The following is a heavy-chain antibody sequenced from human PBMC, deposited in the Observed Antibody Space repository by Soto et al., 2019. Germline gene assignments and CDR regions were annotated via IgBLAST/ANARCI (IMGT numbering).Heavy chain of an antibody. V-gene: IGHV4-34*01. CDR2: INHSGST. CDR3: ARSRTDILTGYYDDP. Sequence: SETLSLTCAVYGGSFSGYYWSWIRQPPGKGLEWIGEINHSGSTNYNPSLKSRVTISVDTSKNQFSLKLSSVTAADTAVYYCARSRTDILTGYYDDPWGQGTLVTVSS. CDR1: GGSFSGYY. D-gene: IGHD3-9*01. J-gene: IGHJ5*02.